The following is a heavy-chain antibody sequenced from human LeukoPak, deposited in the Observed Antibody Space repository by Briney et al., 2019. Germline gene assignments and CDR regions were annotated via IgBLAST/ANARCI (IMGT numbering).Heavy chain of an antibody. Sequence: SETLSLTCTVSGGSMSNSYLTWVRQPAGKGLEWIGRMYVSGTTNYNPSLRSRVSMSIDSSNNQFSLRLGSVTAADTAVYYCARRGLPAANDYWGQGTLVTVSS. D-gene: IGHD2-2*01. CDR2: MYVSGTT. J-gene: IGHJ4*02. CDR1: GGSMSNSY. CDR3: ARRGLPAANDY. V-gene: IGHV4-4*07.